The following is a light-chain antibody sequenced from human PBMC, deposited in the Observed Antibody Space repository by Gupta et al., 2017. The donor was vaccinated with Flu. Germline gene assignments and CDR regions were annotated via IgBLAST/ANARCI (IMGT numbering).Light chain of an antibody. CDR3: QTWDTAGNRV. V-gene: IGLV4-69*02. CDR2: LNSDGSH. CDR1: SGHSRNT. Sequence: QLVLTQSPSASASLGASVKLTCTLSSGHSRNTVAWHQQRPEKGPRYLMKLNSDGSHNKGGGIPDRFSGSSSGAERYLTISSLQSEDEADYYCQTWDTAGNRVFGGGTTLTVL. J-gene: IGLJ3*02.